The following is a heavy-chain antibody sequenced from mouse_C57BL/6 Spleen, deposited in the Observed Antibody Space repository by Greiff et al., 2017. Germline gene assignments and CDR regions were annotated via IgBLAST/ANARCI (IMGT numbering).Heavy chain of an antibody. CDR2: IDPSDSET. D-gene: IGHD3-3*01. Sequence: QVQLQQPGAELVRPGSSVKLSCKASGYTFTSYWMHWVKQRPIQGLEWIGNIDPSDSETHYNQKFKDKATLTVDKSSSTAYMQLSSLTSEDSAVYYCARRRDDYAMDYWGQGTSVTVSS. V-gene: IGHV1-52*01. CDR3: ARRRDDYAMDY. CDR1: GYTFTSYW. J-gene: IGHJ4*01.